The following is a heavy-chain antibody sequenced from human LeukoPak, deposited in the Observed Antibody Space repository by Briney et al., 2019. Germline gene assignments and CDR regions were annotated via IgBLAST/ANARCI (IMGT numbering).Heavy chain of an antibody. V-gene: IGHV4-39*07. CDR1: GGSISSSSYY. J-gene: IGHJ4*02. Sequence: SETLSLTCTVSGGSISSSSYYWGWIRQPPGKGLEWIGSIYYSGSTYYNPSLKSRVTISVDTSKNQFSLKLSSVTAADTAVYYCAAPYYYDSSGYYPEDYWGQGTLVTVSS. CDR3: AAPYYYDSSGYYPEDY. D-gene: IGHD3-22*01. CDR2: IYYSGST.